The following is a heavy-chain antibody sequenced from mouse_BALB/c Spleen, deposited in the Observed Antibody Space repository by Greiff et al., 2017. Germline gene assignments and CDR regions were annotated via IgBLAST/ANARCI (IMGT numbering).Heavy chain of an antibody. CDR1: GFTFSSYT. CDR3: ARGGYGKRYAMDY. V-gene: IGHV5-6-5*01. J-gene: IGHJ4*01. CDR2: ISSGGST. D-gene: IGHD2-10*02. Sequence: DVHLVESGGGLVKPGGSLKLSCAASGFTFSSYTMSWVRQTPEKGLEWVASISSGGSTYYPDSVKGRFTISRDNARNILYLQMSSLRSEDTAMYYCARGGYGKRYAMDYWGQGTSVTVSA.